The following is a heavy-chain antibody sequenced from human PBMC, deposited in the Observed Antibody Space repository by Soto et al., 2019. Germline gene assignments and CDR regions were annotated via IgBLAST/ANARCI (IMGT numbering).Heavy chain of an antibody. Sequence: EVQLTESGGGWFQLGGSLGLSCAASGFTFSSSWLTWVRQAPGKGWGGGANIKQEGREKYKVDSVKGRFTISRDNAKNSLYLQVNSLRAEDTAVYYCARDKNWGSRYFDYWGQGTLVTVSS. V-gene: IGHV3-7*03. CDR1: GFTFSSSW. CDR2: IKQEGREK. J-gene: IGHJ4*02. CDR3: ARDKNWGSRYFDY. D-gene: IGHD7-27*01.